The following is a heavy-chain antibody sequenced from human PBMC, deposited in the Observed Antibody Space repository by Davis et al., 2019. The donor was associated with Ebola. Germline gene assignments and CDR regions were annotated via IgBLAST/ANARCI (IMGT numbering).Heavy chain of an antibody. V-gene: IGHV3-23*01. J-gene: IGHJ4*02. CDR3: ARAGTNDFWSGYYLDY. CDR1: GFTFSSYA. D-gene: IGHD3-3*01. CDR2: ISGSGGST. Sequence: PGGSLRLSCAASGFTFSSYAMSWVRQAPGKGLEWVSAISGSGGSTYYADSVKGRFTISRDNSKNTLYLQMNSLRAEDTAVYYCARAGTNDFWSGYYLDYWGQGTLVTVSS.